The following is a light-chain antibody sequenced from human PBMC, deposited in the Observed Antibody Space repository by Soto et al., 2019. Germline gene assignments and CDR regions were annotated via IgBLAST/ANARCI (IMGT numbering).Light chain of an antibody. CDR3: QQYNNWLTWT. CDR1: QSVSSN. CDR2: GAS. V-gene: IGKV3-15*01. Sequence: EIVMTQSPATLSVSPGERATLSCRASQSVSSNLAWYQQKPGQAPRLLIYGASTRATGIPARFSGSGSGIEFTLTISSLQSEDFAVYYCQQYNNWLTWTFGQGTKVEIK. J-gene: IGKJ1*01.